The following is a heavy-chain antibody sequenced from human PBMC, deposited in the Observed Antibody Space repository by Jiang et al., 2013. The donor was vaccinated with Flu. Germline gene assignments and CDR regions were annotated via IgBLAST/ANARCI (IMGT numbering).Heavy chain of an antibody. J-gene: IGHJ6*02. CDR1: GYSFSDYW. CDR3: ARHSLGGCTGSRCFTSYFYHGMDV. V-gene: IGHV5-51*01. CDR2: IYPGDSDT. Sequence: GAEVKKPGESLKISCQGTGYSFSDYWIGWVRQMPGKDLEWMGIIYPGDSDTKYSPSFQGQVTISADKSISTAYLQWSSLKASDTALYYCARHSLGGCTGSRCFTSYFYHGMDVWGQGTTVTVSS. D-gene: IGHD2-8*02.